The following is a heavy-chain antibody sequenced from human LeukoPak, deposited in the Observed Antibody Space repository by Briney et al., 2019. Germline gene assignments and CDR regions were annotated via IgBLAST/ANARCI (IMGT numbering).Heavy chain of an antibody. CDR3: ARDWGKIDY. CDR1: RFTFSNYW. Sequence: QAGGSLRLSCVASRFTFSNYWMSWVRQAPGKGLEWVANIKQDGSQKYYVDSVKGRFTISRDNAKNSVYLQMNSLRAEDTAVYYCARDWGKIDYWGQGTLVTVSS. D-gene: IGHD3-16*01. J-gene: IGHJ4*02. V-gene: IGHV3-7*03. CDR2: IKQDGSQK.